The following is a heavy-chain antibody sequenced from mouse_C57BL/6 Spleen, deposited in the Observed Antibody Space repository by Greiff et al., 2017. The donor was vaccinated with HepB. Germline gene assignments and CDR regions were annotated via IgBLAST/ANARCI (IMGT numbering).Heavy chain of an antibody. CDR2: ISSGGSYT. V-gene: IGHV5-6*01. J-gene: IGHJ2*01. CDR1: GFTFSSYG. D-gene: IGHD2-10*02. Sequence: EVKLVESGGDLVKPGGSLKLSCAASGFTFSSYGMSWVRQTPDKRLEWVATISSGGSYTYYPDSVKGRFTISRDNAKNTLYLQMSSLKSEDTAMYYCARQGYGNPFDYWGQGTTLTVSS. CDR3: ARQGYGNPFDY.